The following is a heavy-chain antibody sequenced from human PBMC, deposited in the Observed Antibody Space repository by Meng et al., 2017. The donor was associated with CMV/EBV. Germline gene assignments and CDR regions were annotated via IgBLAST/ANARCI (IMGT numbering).Heavy chain of an antibody. D-gene: IGHD3-10*01. V-gene: IGHV3-74*01. Sequence: GESLKISCAASGFTFSNYWMHWVRQAPGKGLVWVSRIKSDGSSTNYADSVKGRFTISRDNAKNTLYLQMNSPRAEDTAMYYCARVDGRRGSGDWGSGNWFDPWGQGTLVTVSS. CDR1: GFTFSNYW. CDR3: ARVDGRRGSGDWGSGNWFDP. CDR2: IKSDGSST. J-gene: IGHJ5*02.